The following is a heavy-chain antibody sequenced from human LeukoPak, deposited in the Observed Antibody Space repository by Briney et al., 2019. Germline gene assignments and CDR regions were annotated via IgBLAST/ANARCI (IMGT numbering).Heavy chain of an antibody. D-gene: IGHD5-18*01. CDR1: VGTFSSYA. CDR2: IIPIFGTA. V-gene: IGHV1-69*06. CDR3: ARVDGVATAYFDY. Sequence: SVKVTCKASVGTFSSYAIGWVRQAPAQGLEWMGGIIPIFGTANYAQKFQGRVTITADKSTSTAYMELSSLRSEDTAVYYCARVDGVATAYFDYWGQGTLVTVSS. J-gene: IGHJ4*02.